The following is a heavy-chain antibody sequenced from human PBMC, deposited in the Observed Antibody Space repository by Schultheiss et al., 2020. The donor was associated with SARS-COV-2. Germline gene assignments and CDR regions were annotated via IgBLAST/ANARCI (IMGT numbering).Heavy chain of an antibody. CDR1: GYTFTSYG. CDR2: INPNSGGT. V-gene: IGHV1-2*04. Sequence: ASVKVSCKDSGYTFTSYGISWVLQAPGQGLEWMGWINPNSGGTNYAQKFQGWVTMTRDTSISTAYMELRSLRSDDTAVYYCARVPPTRYCSGGSCYWFDPWGQGTLVTISS. D-gene: IGHD2-15*01. CDR3: ARVPPTRYCSGGSCYWFDP. J-gene: IGHJ5*02.